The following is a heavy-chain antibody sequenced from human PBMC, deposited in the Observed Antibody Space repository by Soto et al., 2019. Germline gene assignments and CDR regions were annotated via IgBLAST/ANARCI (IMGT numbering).Heavy chain of an antibody. Sequence: SETLSLTCTVSRGSISSGDYYWSWIRQPPGKGLEWIGYIYYSGSTYYNPSLKSRVTISVDTSKNQFSLKLSSVTAADTAVYYCARGRDGDWLNYYYYYGMDVWGQGTTVTVSS. CDR2: IYYSGST. V-gene: IGHV4-30-4*01. CDR3: ARGRDGDWLNYYYYYGMDV. D-gene: IGHD4-17*01. J-gene: IGHJ6*02. CDR1: RGSISSGDYY.